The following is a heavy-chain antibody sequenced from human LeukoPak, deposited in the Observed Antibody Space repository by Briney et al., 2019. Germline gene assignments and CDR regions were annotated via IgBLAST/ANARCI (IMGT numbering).Heavy chain of an antibody. CDR1: GFTFSGYY. CDR3: AREKIFNFWSGYYKSDDAFDI. CDR2: ISSSGSTI. V-gene: IGHV3-11*04. D-gene: IGHD3-3*01. Sequence: GGSLRLSCAASGFTFSGYYMSWIRQAPGKGLEWVSYISSSGSTIYYADSVKGRFTISRDNAKNSLYLQMNSLRAEDTAVYYCAREKIFNFWSGYYKSDDAFDIWGQGTMVTVSS. J-gene: IGHJ3*02.